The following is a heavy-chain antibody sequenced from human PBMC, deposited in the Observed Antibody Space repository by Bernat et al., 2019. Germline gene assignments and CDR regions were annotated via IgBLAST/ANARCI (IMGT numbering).Heavy chain of an antibody. CDR3: AKEKHSNTYYYVVDFDY. CDR2: ISGSGGST. V-gene: IGHV3-23*01. Sequence: EVQLLESGGGLVQPGGSLRISCAASGFTFSRYAMSWVRQAPGKGLEWVSAISGSGGSTNDADSVKGRFTISRDNAKNTLYLHMNSLRAEDTAEYYCAKEKHSNTYYYVVDFDYWGQGTLVTVSS. J-gene: IGHJ4*02. D-gene: IGHD3-22*01. CDR1: GFTFSRYA.